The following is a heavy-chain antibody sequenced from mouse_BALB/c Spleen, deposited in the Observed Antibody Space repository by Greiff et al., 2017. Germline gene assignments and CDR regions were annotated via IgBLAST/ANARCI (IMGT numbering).Heavy chain of an antibody. CDR3: ARRGSYYYGSSYVDY. CDR2: IYWDDDK. Sequence: QVQLKESGPGILQPSQTQSLTCSFSGFSLSTSGMGVSWIRQPSGKGLEWLAHIYWDDDKRYNPSLKSRLTISKDTSRNQVFLKITSVDTADTATYYCARRGSYYYGSSYVDYWGQGTTLTVSS. J-gene: IGHJ2*01. D-gene: IGHD1-1*01. V-gene: IGHV8-12*01. CDR1: GFSLSTSGMG.